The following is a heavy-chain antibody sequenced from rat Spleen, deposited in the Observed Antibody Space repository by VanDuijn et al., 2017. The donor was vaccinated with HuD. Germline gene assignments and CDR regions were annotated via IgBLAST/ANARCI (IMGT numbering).Heavy chain of an antibody. Sequence: EVQLVESGGGLVQTGDSLTLSCVVSGFTFSNQGMHWFRQAPTKGLEWVASISPSGGGTYYRDSVKGRFTVSRDNAKSTVHLQMDSLRSEDTATYYCARQGGYNSYFDYWGQGVMVTVSS. V-gene: IGHV5S23*01. CDR3: ARQGGYNSYFDY. D-gene: IGHD1-4*01. CDR2: ISPSGGGT. J-gene: IGHJ2*01. CDR1: GFTFSNQG.